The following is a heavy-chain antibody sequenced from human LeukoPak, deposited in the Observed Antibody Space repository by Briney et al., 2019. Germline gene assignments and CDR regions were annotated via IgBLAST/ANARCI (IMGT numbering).Heavy chain of an antibody. CDR1: GFSFSSYS. CDR2: LSSTSSDK. Sequence: GGSLRLSCAASGFSFSSYSMNWVRQAPGKGLEWVSSLSSTSSDKSYAESVTGRFTISRDNPKNSVYLQMNSLRVEDTAVYHCARQGRSYINPNKGWFDPWGQGTLVIVSS. J-gene: IGHJ5*02. V-gene: IGHV3-21*06. CDR3: ARQGRSYINPNKGWFDP.